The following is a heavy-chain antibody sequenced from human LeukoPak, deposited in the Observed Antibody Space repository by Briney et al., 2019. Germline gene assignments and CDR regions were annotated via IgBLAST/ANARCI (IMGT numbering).Heavy chain of an antibody. Sequence: PSETLSLTCAVYGGSFSGYYWSWIRQPPGKGLEWIGEINHSGSTNYNPSLKSRVTISVDTSKNQFSLKLSSVTAADTAVYYCARDYGYSSGNFDYWGQGTLVTVSS. CDR3: ARDYGYSSGNFDY. V-gene: IGHV4-34*01. J-gene: IGHJ4*02. D-gene: IGHD6-19*01. CDR1: GGSFSGYY. CDR2: INHSGST.